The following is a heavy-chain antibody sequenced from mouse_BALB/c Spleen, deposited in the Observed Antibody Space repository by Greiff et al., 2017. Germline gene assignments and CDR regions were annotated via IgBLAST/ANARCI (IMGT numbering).Heavy chain of an antibody. J-gene: IGHJ2*01. CDR3: ARVGYFDY. V-gene: IGHV1-31*01. Sequence: VQLQQSVPELVKPGASVKISCKASGYSFTGYYMHWVKQSHVKSLEWIGRINPYNGATSYNQNFKDKASLTVDKSSSTAYMELHSLTSEDSAVYYCARVGYFDYWGQGTTLTVSS. CDR1: GYSFTGYY. CDR2: INPYNGAT.